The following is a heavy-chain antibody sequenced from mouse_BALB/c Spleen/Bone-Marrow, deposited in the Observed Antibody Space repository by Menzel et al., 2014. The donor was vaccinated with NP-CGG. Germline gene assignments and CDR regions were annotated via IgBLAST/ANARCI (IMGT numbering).Heavy chain of an antibody. D-gene: IGHD1-1*01. CDR2: IRNKPNGYTT. CDR3: ARDDYGRGY. CDR1: GFTFTDYY. V-gene: IGHV7-3*02. Sequence: EVMLVESGGGLVQPGGSLRLSCATSGFTFTDYYMSWVRQPPGKALEWLGFIRNKPNGYTTEYSASVKGRFTISRDNPQSILYLQMNTLRAEDSATYYCARDDYGRGYWGQGTTLTVSS. J-gene: IGHJ2*01.